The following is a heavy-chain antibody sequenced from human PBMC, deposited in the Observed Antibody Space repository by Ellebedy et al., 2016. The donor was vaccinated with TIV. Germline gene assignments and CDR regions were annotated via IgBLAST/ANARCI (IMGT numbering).Heavy chain of an antibody. CDR1: GDTFSSSG. CDR3: AGGGVYCDSSSCPLYHYYGMDV. J-gene: IGHJ6*02. Sequence: SVKVSXXASGDTFSSSGIRWVRQAPGQGLEWMGGIIPLFGTSSHSQKFQGRLTITADESTPSVYMELSSLRFDDTAVYYCAGGGVYCDSSSCPLYHYYGMDVWGQGTTVTVSS. D-gene: IGHD2-2*01. V-gene: IGHV1-69*13. CDR2: IIPLFGTS.